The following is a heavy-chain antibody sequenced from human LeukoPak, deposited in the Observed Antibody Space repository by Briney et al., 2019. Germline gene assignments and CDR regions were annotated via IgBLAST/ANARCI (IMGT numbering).Heavy chain of an antibody. Sequence: GGSLRLSCEASGFTFSSYAMSWVRQAPGKGLEWVSAVSGSGSSTYYADSVKGRFTISRDNSKNTLYLQMNSLRAEDTAVYYCARETGTTHPLFDYWGQGTLVTVSS. CDR3: ARETGTTHPLFDY. J-gene: IGHJ4*02. CDR1: GFTFSSYA. D-gene: IGHD1-7*01. CDR2: VSGSGSST. V-gene: IGHV3-23*01.